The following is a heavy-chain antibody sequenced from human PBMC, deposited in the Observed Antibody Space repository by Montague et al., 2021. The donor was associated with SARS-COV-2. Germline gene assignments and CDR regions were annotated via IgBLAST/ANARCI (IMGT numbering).Heavy chain of an antibody. D-gene: IGHD5/OR15-5a*01. V-gene: IGHV3-21*01. Sequence: LRLSCAASGFTFNKYSMNWVRQAPGKGLEWVSSISTSSLYIYYTDSVKGRFTVARANAKNSLFLEMNSLRVEDTAVYYCARAHSGSYSVGGDAFDIWGQGTLVTASS. J-gene: IGHJ3*02. CDR3: ARAHSGSYSVGGDAFDI. CDR1: GFTFNKYS. CDR2: ISTSSLYI.